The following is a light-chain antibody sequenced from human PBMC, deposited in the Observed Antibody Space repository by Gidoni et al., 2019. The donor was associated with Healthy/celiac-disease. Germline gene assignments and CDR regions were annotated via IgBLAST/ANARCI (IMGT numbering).Light chain of an antibody. V-gene: IGKV1-5*03. CDR1: QSISSW. J-gene: IGKJ4*01. CDR3: QQYNSYPLT. Sequence: DIHMTQSLSTLSASVGDRVTITCRASQSISSWLAWYQQKPGKAPKLLIYKASSLESGVPSRFSGSGSGTEFTLTISSLQPDDFATYYCQQYNSYPLTFGGGTKVEIK. CDR2: KAS.